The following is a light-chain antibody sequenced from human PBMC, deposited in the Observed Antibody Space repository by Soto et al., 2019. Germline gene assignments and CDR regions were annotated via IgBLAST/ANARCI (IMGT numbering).Light chain of an antibody. CDR3: QQRSNRPFT. CDR2: EAS. Sequence: EIVLTQSPATLSLSPGERATLSCRASQSVSNYLAWYQQKPGQAPRLLIYEASNRATDIPARFSGSGSGTDFTLTISSLEPEDFAVYYCQQRSNRPFTFGPGTKEDIK. J-gene: IGKJ3*01. CDR1: QSVSNY. V-gene: IGKV3-11*01.